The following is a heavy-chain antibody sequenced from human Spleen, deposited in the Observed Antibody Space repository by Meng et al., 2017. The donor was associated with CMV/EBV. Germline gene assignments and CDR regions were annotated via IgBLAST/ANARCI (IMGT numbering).Heavy chain of an antibody. V-gene: IGHV3-74*01. CDR1: GFTFSNYW. Sequence: GESLKISCVASGFTFSNYWMHWVRQAPGKGLVWVSRINSDGSGTTYAGSVKGRFTISRDNAKNTLYLQMNSLSAEDTAMYFCAREGDPYWRGFSDYDLRGFDPWGQGTLVTVSS. CDR3: AREGDPYWRGFSDYDLRGFDP. D-gene: IGHD5-12*01. J-gene: IGHJ5*02. CDR2: INSDGSGT.